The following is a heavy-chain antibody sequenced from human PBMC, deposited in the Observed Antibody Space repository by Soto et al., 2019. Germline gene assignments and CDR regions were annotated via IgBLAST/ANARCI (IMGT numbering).Heavy chain of an antibody. V-gene: IGHV4-39*01. Sequence: QLQLQESGPGLVKPSETLSLTCTVSGGSISSSSYYWGWIRQPPGKGLEWIGSIYYSGSTYYNPSLKSRVTISVDTSKNQFSLKLSSVTAADTAVYYCARYQIWGLSHAWDYWGQGTLVTVSS. CDR1: GGSISSSSYY. J-gene: IGHJ4*02. D-gene: IGHD3-16*01. CDR3: ARYQIWGLSHAWDY. CDR2: IYYSGST.